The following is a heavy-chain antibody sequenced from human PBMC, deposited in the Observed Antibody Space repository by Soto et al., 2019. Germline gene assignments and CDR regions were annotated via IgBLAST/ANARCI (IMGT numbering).Heavy chain of an antibody. J-gene: IGHJ2*01. Sequence: GASVKVSCKASGYTFTSYDINWVRQASGQGLERMGWMNPNSGNTGYAQKFQGRVTMTRNTSISTAYMELSSLRSEDTAVYYCARVMITIFGVVIPSFDLWGRGTLVTVSS. CDR1: GYTFTSYD. D-gene: IGHD3-3*01. V-gene: IGHV1-8*01. CDR3: ARVMITIFGVVIPSFDL. CDR2: MNPNSGNT.